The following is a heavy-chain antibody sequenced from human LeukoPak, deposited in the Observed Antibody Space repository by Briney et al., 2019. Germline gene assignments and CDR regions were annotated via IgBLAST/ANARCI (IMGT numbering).Heavy chain of an antibody. CDR2: ISAYNGNT. Sequence: WASVKVSCKASGYTFTSYGISWVRQAPGQGLEWMGWISAYNGNTDYAQKLQGRVTMTTDTSTSTAYMELRSLRSDDTAVYYCARRFSQYGSGSFWFDPWGQGTLVTVSS. CDR1: GYTFTSYG. J-gene: IGHJ5*02. V-gene: IGHV1-18*01. D-gene: IGHD3-10*01. CDR3: ARRFSQYGSGSFWFDP.